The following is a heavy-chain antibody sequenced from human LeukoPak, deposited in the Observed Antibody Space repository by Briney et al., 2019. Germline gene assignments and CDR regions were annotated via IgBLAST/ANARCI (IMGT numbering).Heavy chain of an antibody. Sequence: ASVKVSCKASGYTFDAYGITWVRQAPGQGLEWMGWISGYNGNTNYAQKFQGRVTMTTDPSTSTAYMELWSLTSDDTAVYYCAREGTQVWCSSSFYYYYVDVWGKGTTVTVSS. V-gene: IGHV1-18*01. CDR1: GYTFDAYG. D-gene: IGHD6-13*01. CDR3: AREGTQVWCSSSFYYYYVDV. CDR2: ISGYNGNT. J-gene: IGHJ6*03.